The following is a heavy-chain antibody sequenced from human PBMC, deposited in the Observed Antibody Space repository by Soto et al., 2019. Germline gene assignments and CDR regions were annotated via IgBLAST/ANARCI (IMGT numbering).Heavy chain of an antibody. CDR1: EFTFSSYE. CDR3: ARGVKLFGAVTNWFDT. J-gene: IGHJ5*02. CDR2: ISSSGSTI. V-gene: IGHV3-48*03. Sequence: PGGSLRLSCAASEFTFSSYEMNWVRQAPGKGLEWVSYISSSGSTIYYADSVKGRFTISRDNAKNSLYLQMNSLRAEDTAVYYCARGVKLFGAVTNWFDTWGQGTLVTVSS. D-gene: IGHD1-26*01.